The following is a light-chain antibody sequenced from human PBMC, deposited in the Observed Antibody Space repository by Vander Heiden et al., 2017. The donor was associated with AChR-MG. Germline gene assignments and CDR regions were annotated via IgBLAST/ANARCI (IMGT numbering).Light chain of an antibody. CDR1: HLGDKY. J-gene: IGLJ1*01. CDR2: QDS. CDR3: QAWDSSTGV. V-gene: IGLV3-1*01. Sequence: SYELTQPPSVSVSPGQTASITCSGDHLGDKYACWYQQKPGQSPVLVIYQDSKRPSGIPGRFSGSNSGNTATLTISGTQAMDEADYYCQAWDSSTGVFGTGTKVTVL.